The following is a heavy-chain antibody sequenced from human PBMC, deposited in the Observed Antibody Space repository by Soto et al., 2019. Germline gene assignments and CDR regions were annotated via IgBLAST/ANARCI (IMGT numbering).Heavy chain of an antibody. Sequence: QVQLVQSGAEVKEPGASVNISCKASGYTFTDSYLHWVRQAPGQGLEWMGCINPNSGDSEYAQRFQGRVTMTGDTSITTAYMALSTLRSADTAVYYCARQAAPRLVGTALFDNCGQGTLVTVS. J-gene: IGHJ4*02. CDR3: ARQAAPRLVGTALFDN. CDR1: GYTFTDSY. CDR2: INPNSGDS. D-gene: IGHD6-25*01. V-gene: IGHV1-2*02.